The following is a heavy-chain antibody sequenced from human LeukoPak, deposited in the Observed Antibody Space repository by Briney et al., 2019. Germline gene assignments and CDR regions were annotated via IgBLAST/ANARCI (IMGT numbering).Heavy chain of an antibody. D-gene: IGHD6-13*01. CDR2: INPNSGGT. CDR3: AKSAAGRGYYYYYMDV. CDR1: GYTFTVYY. V-gene: IGHV1-2*02. Sequence: ASVTVSCMASGYTFTVYYMHWVRQAPGQGLEWMGWINPNSGGTNYAQKFQGRVTITRDTSISTAYMELSRLRSDDTAVYYCAKSAAGRGYYYYYMDVWGKGTTVTISS. J-gene: IGHJ6*03.